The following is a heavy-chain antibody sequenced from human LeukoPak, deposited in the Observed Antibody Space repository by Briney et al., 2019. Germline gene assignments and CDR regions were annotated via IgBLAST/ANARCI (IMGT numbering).Heavy chain of an antibody. Sequence: GASVKVSCKASGGTFSSYAISWVRQAPGQGFEWMGWISAYNGNTNFAQKFQERVTMTTDTSTSTAYMELRSLRSDDTAVYYCARDRWGYSSGWLLLGDAFDIWGQGTMVTVSS. CDR1: GGTFSSYA. CDR3: ARDRWGYSSGWLLLGDAFDI. J-gene: IGHJ3*02. D-gene: IGHD6-19*01. V-gene: IGHV1-18*01. CDR2: ISAYNGNT.